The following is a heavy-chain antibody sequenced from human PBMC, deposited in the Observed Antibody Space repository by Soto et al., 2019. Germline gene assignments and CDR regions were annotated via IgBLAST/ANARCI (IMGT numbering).Heavy chain of an antibody. V-gene: IGHV4-34*01. CDR3: ARGVSGKGDSFDY. J-gene: IGHJ4*02. D-gene: IGHD3-10*01. CDR1: GGSFSGYY. Sequence: SETLSLTCAVYGGSFSGYYWSWIRQPPGKGLEWIGEINYSGSTNYNPSLKSRVTISVDTSKKQISLNLNSVTAADTAVYYCARGVSGKGDSFDYWGQGTLVTVSS. CDR2: INYSGST.